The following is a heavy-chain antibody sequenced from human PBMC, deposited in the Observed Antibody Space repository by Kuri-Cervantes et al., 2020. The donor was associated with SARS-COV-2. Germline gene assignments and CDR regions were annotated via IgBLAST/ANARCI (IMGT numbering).Heavy chain of an antibody. V-gene: IGHV3-23*01. D-gene: IGHD3-10*01. CDR3: VKDYYGSGINWIFDS. CDR2: ISGSGATT. CDR1: GFTISTYA. Sequence: GESLKISCAPSGFTISTYAMNWVRQGPRKGLEWVSGISGSGATTYYADSVKGRFTISRDNSKNTLYLQMDSLRADDTAVYYCVKDYYGSGINWIFDSWGQGALVTVSS. J-gene: IGHJ4*02.